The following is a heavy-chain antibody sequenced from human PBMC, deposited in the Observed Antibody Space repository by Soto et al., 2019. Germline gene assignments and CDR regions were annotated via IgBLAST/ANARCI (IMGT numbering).Heavy chain of an antibody. D-gene: IGHD3-22*01. CDR3: AKNYDSSGYLDYFDY. V-gene: IGHV3-23*01. CDR2: ISGSGGST. CDR1: GFTFSSYA. J-gene: IGHJ4*02. Sequence: HPGGSLRLSCAASGFTFSSYAMSWVRQAPGKGLEWVSAISGSGGSTYYADSVKGRFTISRDNSKNTLYLQMNSLRAEDTAVYYCAKNYDSSGYLDYFDYWGQGTLVTVSS.